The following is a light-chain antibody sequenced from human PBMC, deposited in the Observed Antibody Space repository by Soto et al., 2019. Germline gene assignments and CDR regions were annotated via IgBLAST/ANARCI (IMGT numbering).Light chain of an antibody. Sequence: QSVLTQPPSVSGAPGQRVTISCTGSTSNIGAGFDVHWFQQLPGTAPKLLIYRNSNRPSGVPDRFSGSKSGTSASLVITGLQAEDEADYYCQSYDSNFYVFGSGTKLTVL. J-gene: IGLJ1*01. CDR2: RNS. CDR1: TSNIGAGFD. V-gene: IGLV1-40*01. CDR3: QSYDSNFYV.